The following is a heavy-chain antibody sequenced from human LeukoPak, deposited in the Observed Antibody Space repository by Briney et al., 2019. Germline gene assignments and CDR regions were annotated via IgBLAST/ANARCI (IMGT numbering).Heavy chain of an antibody. J-gene: IGHJ6*03. V-gene: IGHV3-53*01. Sequence: PGGSLRLSCAASGFTVSSNYMSWVRRAPGKGLEWVSVIYSGGSTYYADSVKGRFTISRDNSKNTLYLQMNSLRAEDTAVYYCAGVVVPAGYYYYYYMDVWGKGTTVTVSS. D-gene: IGHD2-2*01. CDR3: AGVVVPAGYYYYYYMDV. CDR1: GFTVSSNY. CDR2: IYSGGST.